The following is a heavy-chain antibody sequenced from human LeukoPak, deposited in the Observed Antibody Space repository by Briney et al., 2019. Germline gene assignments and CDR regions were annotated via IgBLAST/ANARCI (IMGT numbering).Heavy chain of an antibody. CDR3: ARGDFWSGYYPDY. V-gene: IGHV3-48*01. CDR2: FSRGSDIR. D-gene: IGHD3-3*01. CDR1: GFIYGRYY. Sequence: SGGSLRLSRAASGFIYGRYYMNWVRQAPARGLEWSSYFSRGSDIRYYADSVGGRFHVCIDNARNSLYLQMNGLRGDDRAMYYCARGDFWSGYYPDYWGQGTLVTVSS. J-gene: IGHJ4*02.